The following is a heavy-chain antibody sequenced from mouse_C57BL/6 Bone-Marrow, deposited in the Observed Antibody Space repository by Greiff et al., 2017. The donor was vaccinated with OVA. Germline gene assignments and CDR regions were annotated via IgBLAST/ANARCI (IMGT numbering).Heavy chain of an antibody. CDR3: AREEIYYSNYDFDY. CDR1: GYTFTDYY. D-gene: IGHD2-5*01. CDR2: INPNNGGT. Sequence: EVQLQQSGPELVKPGASVKISCKASGYTFTDYYMNWVKQSHGKSLEWIGDINPNNGGTRYNQKFKGKATLTVDKSSSTAYMELRSLTSEESADYYCAREEIYYSNYDFDYWGQGTTLTVTS. J-gene: IGHJ2*01. V-gene: IGHV1-26*01.